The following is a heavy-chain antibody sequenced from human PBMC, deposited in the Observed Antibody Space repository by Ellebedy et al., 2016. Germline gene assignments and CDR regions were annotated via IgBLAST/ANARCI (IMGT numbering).Heavy chain of an antibody. D-gene: IGHD4-17*01. J-gene: IGHJ4*02. CDR2: ISYDGSDK. V-gene: IGHV3-30*03. CDR3: ARGASLYGDYVFDY. Sequence: GGSLRLSCAASGFTFSSSGMHWVRQAPGKGLEWVAVISYDGSDKYYADSVKGRFTISSDNSKNTLYLQMNSLRAEDTAVYYCARGASLYGDYVFDYWGQGTLVTVSS. CDR1: GFTFSSSG.